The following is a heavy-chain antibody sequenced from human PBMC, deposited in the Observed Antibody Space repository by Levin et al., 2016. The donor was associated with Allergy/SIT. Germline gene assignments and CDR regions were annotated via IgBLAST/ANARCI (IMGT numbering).Heavy chain of an antibody. CDR1: GGSISSGGYY. V-gene: IGHV4-61*08. J-gene: IGHJ3*02. D-gene: IGHD6-19*01. CDR3: ARRGGQWLDEGAFDI. Sequence: SETLSLTCTVSGGSISSGGYYWSWIRQHPGKGLEWIGYIYYSGSTNYNPSLKSRVTISVDTSKNQFSLKLSSVTAADTAVYYCARRGGQWLDEGAFDIWGQGTMVTVSS. CDR2: IYYSGST.